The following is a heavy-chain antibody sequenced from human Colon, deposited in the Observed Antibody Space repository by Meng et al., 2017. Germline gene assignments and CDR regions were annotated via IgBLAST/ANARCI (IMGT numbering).Heavy chain of an antibody. CDR2: ISGSGVNT. Sequence: GESLKNSCAASGFTFSSYAMGWVRQAPGKGREWVSTISGSGVNTHYADSVKGRFTISRDNSKNTLYLQVNSLRAEDTAVYYCDASDFWGQGSLVTVSS. V-gene: IGHV3-23*01. CDR1: GFTFSSYA. J-gene: IGHJ4*02. CDR3: DASDF.